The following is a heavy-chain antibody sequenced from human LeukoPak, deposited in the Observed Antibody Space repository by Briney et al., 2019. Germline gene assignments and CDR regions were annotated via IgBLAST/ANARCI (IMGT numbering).Heavy chain of an antibody. Sequence: GGSLRLSCAASGFTFSSYGMNWVRQAPGKGLEWVSAISGSGGSTYYADSVKGRFTISRDNSKNTLYLQMNSLRAEDTAVYYCAKTGHPLIVVGYFDYWGQGTLVTVSS. CDR2: ISGSGGST. J-gene: IGHJ4*02. V-gene: IGHV3-23*01. D-gene: IGHD3-22*01. CDR3: AKTGHPLIVVGYFDY. CDR1: GFTFSSYG.